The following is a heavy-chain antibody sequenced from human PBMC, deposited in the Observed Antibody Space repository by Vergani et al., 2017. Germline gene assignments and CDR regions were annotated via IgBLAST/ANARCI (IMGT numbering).Heavy chain of an antibody. CDR3: TTLSPNWAHW. Sequence: EVQLVESGGGLVQPGGSLRLSCAASGFTVSSNYMSWVRQAPGKGLEWVGRIKSQIDGGTTDYAAPVKGRFTISRDDSTNMLYLHMNSLKTEDTAVYYCTTLSPNWAHWWGQGTLVNVSS. D-gene: IGHD7-27*01. V-gene: IGHV3-15*01. CDR1: GFTVSSNY. CDR2: IKSQIDGGTT. J-gene: IGHJ4*02.